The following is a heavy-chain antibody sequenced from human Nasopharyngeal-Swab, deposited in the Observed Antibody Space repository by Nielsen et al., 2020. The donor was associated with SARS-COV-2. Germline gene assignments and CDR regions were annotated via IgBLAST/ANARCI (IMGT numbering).Heavy chain of an antibody. CDR3: ATLTVGGNNWFDP. Sequence: GRQMRGKGLEWMGRIDPSDSYTNYSPSFQGHVTISADKSISTAYLQWSSLKASDTAMYYCATLTVGGNNWFDPWDQGTLVTVSS. D-gene: IGHD4-23*01. V-gene: IGHV5-10-1*01. CDR2: IDPSDSYT. J-gene: IGHJ5*02.